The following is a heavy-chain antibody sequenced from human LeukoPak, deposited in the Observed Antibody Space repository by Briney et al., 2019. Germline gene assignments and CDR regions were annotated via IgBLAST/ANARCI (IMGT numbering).Heavy chain of an antibody. CDR2: IYFSGST. J-gene: IGHJ3*02. Sequence: SETLSLTCTVSGGSVSSSSYYWGWIRQPPGKGLEWIGYIYFSGSTYYNPSLKGRVTISVDTSKNQFSLKLSSVTAADTAVYYCARLVPDDYGDPDAYDIWGQGTMVTVSS. V-gene: IGHV4-31*03. CDR3: ARLVPDDYGDPDAYDI. D-gene: IGHD4-17*01. CDR1: GGSVSSSSYY.